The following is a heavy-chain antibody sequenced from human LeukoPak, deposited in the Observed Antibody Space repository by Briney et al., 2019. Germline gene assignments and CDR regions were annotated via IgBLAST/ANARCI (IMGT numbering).Heavy chain of an antibody. V-gene: IGHV1-2*06. CDR1: GYTFTGYY. J-gene: IGHJ4*02. CDR3: ARVEGDCSGGSCLPTAY. Sequence: SVNVSCKASGYTFTGYYMHWVRQAPGQGLEWMGRINPNSGGTNYAQKFQGRVTMTRDTSISTAYMELSRLRSDDTAVYYCARVEGDCSGGSCLPTAYWGQGTLVTVSS. D-gene: IGHD2-15*01. CDR2: INPNSGGT.